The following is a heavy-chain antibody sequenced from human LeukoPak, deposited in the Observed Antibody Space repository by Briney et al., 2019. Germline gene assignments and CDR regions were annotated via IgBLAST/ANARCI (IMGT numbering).Heavy chain of an antibody. CDR2: TRYDGSNK. V-gene: IGHV3-30*02. D-gene: IGHD6-19*01. CDR1: GLTFSSYG. CDR3: ARGLSKWLVTNNWFDP. J-gene: IGHJ5*02. Sequence: GGSLRLSCAASGLTFSSYGMHWVRQAPGKGLEWAAFTRYDGSNKYYADSVKGRFTISRDNSKNTLYLQMNSLRAEDTAVYYCARGLSKWLVTNNWFDPWGQGTLVTVSS.